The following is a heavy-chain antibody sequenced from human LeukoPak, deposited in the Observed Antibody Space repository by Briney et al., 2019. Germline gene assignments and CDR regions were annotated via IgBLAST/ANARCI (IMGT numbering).Heavy chain of an antibody. V-gene: IGHV4-59*12. J-gene: IGHJ4*02. D-gene: IGHD3-22*01. CDR1: GGSISSYY. Sequence: SETLSLTCTVSGGSISSYYWSWIRQPSGKGLEWIGYIYYSGSTNYNPSLKSRVSMSVDTSKKQFSLRLSSVTAADTAIYYCASDYFDRTGYYGFIYWGQGSLVTISS. CDR2: IYYSGST. CDR3: ASDYFDRTGYYGFIY.